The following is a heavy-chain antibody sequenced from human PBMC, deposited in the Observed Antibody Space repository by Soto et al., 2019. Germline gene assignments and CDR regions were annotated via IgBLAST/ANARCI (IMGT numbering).Heavy chain of an antibody. Sequence: QVTLKESGPVLVKPTETLTLTCTVSGFSLNNAKMGVTWIRQPPGKALEWLAHIFSNGEKFYSPSLSNRLTISKDTSRSRVVLTMTNMDPVDTATYYCARIHPRMITFRGVIVFDFWGRGTLVSVSS. J-gene: IGHJ4*02. D-gene: IGHD3-16*02. CDR1: GFSLNNAKMG. CDR3: ARIHPRMITFRGVIVFDF. CDR2: IFSNGEK. V-gene: IGHV2-26*01.